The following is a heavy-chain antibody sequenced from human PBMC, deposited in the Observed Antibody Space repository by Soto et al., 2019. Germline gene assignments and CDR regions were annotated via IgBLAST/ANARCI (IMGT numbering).Heavy chain of an antibody. CDR1: GFTFSSYS. D-gene: IGHD3-22*01. Sequence: GGSLRLSCAASGFTFSSYSMNWVRQAPGKGLEWVSYISSSSSTIYYADPVKGRFTISRDNAKNSLYLQMNSLRDEDTAVYYCASYETIYYDSSGYLPAPFDYWGQGTLVTVSS. CDR3: ASYETIYYDSSGYLPAPFDY. V-gene: IGHV3-48*02. CDR2: ISSSSSTI. J-gene: IGHJ4*02.